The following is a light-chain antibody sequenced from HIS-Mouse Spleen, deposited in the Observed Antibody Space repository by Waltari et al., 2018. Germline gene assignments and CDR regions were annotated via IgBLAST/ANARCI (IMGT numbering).Light chain of an antibody. V-gene: IGLV2-23*01. CDR2: EGS. J-gene: IGLJ3*02. CDR3: CSYAVSSTWV. CDR1: SSDVGTYTL. Sequence: QSALTQPASVSGSPGQSITISCTGTSSDVGTYTLVAWYQQHPGKAPKLLIYEGSKRPSGVSNRFSGSKSGNTASLTISGLQAEDEADYYCCSYAVSSTWVFGGGTKLTVL.